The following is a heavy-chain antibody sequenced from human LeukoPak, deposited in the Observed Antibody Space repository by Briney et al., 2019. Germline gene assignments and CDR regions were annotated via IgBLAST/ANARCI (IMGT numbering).Heavy chain of an antibody. D-gene: IGHD4-17*01. Sequence: SETLSLTCTVSGGSISSYYWSWIRQPPGKGLEWIGYIYYSGGTNYNPSLKSRVTISVDTSKNQFSLKLSSVTAADTAVYYCARHDYAAFDIWGQGTMVTVSS. CDR3: ARHDYAAFDI. V-gene: IGHV4-59*01. CDR1: GGSISSYY. J-gene: IGHJ3*02. CDR2: IYYSGGT.